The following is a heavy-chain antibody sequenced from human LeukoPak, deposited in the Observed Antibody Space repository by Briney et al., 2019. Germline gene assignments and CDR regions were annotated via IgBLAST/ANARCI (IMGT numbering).Heavy chain of an antibody. J-gene: IGHJ6*02. CDR2: IDTAGVT. Sequence: GGSLRLSCAASGFTFSSYWMSWVRQAPGKGLEWVAGIDTAGVTYYPGSVRGRFTISRENGRNSFFLQMNSLRAGDTAVYYCARGGYFGSGPMDVWGQGTTVTVSS. CDR1: GFTFSSYW. CDR3: ARGGYFGSGPMDV. D-gene: IGHD3-10*01. V-gene: IGHV3-13*01.